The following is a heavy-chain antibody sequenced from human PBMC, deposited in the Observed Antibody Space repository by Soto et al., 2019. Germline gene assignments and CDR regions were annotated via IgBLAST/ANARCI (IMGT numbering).Heavy chain of an antibody. V-gene: IGHV4-39*01. CDR2: IYYSGST. CDR3: ASERWSRYCTNGVCKIYYYYYGMDV. D-gene: IGHD2-8*01. CDR1: GGSISSSSYY. J-gene: IGHJ6*02. Sequence: SETLSLTCTVSGGSISSSSYYWGWIRQPPGKGLEWIGSIYYSGSTYYNPSLKSRVTISVDTSKNQFSLKLSSVTAADTAVYYCASERWSRYCTNGVCKIYYYYYGMDVWGQGTTVTVSS.